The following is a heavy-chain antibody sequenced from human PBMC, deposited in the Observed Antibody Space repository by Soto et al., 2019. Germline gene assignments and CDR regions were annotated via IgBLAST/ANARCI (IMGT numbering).Heavy chain of an antibody. Sequence: EVQLLESGGGLVQPGGSLRLSCAASGFTFSSVAMAWVRQAPGKGLEWVSTITDTGGNTDYADSVKGRFTISRDNSRNTLYLQMNTLRADDTAVYYCAKLYWNPRYFDYWGQGTRVTISS. CDR2: ITDTGGNT. D-gene: IGHD1-1*01. CDR1: GFTFSSVA. V-gene: IGHV3-23*01. CDR3: AKLYWNPRYFDY. J-gene: IGHJ4*02.